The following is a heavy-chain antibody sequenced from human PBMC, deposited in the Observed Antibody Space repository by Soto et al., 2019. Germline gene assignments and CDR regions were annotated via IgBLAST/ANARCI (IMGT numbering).Heavy chain of an antibody. CDR1: GFTFSSYA. Sequence: HPGGSLRLSCSASGFTFSSYAMHWVRQAPGKGLEYVSAISSNGGSTYYADSVKRRFTISRDNSKNTLYLQMSSLRAEDTAVYYCVKEEGYSYGFRYFDYWGQGTLVTVSS. CDR2: ISSNGGST. CDR3: VKEEGYSYGFRYFDY. D-gene: IGHD5-18*01. V-gene: IGHV3-64D*06. J-gene: IGHJ4*02.